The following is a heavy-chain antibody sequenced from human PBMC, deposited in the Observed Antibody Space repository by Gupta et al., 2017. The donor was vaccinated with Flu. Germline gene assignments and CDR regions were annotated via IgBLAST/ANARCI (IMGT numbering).Heavy chain of an antibody. J-gene: IGHJ4*02. V-gene: IGHV4-38-2*02. Sequence: VQLQDSGPRLVKPSETLSLICDVSVYPCREGYHWGWIRQPPGKGPEWIGSIYPSGTTYYSPSLNSRATISLDASKNQFSLTLKSVTAADTAVYFCARDLRTMVTVFEFWGRGTLVTVSS. CDR2: IYPSGTT. D-gene: IGHD2-21*02. CDR1: VYPCREGYH. CDR3: ARDLRTMVTVFEF.